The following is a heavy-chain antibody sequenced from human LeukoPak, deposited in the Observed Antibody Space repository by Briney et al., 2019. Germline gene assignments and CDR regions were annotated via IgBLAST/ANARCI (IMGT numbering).Heavy chain of an antibody. J-gene: IGHJ1*01. CDR2: ISGSGGST. V-gene: IGHV3-23*01. CDR3: ANYDSSDYYIFRWYFQH. Sequence: PGGSLRLSCAASGFTFSSYAMSWVRQAPGKGLEWVSAISGSGGSTYYADSVKGRFTISRDNSKNTLYLQMNSLRAEDTAVYYCANYDSSDYYIFRWYFQHWGQGTLVTVSS. CDR1: GFTFSSYA. D-gene: IGHD3-22*01.